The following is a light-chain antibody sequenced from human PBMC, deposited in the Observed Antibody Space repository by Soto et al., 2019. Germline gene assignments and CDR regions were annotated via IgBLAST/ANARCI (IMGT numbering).Light chain of an antibody. CDR1: KATSHF. CDR3: QQYEDLAIT. CDR2: EAS. J-gene: IGKJ5*01. V-gene: IGKV1-33*01. Sequence: DIQMTQSPSSLSASVGDRVTITGQASKATSHFLNWYQQKPGKAPQLLIYEASILETGVPSRFRGSGSGRHFTFTISPLQPEDIATYYCQQYEDLAITFGQGTRLEIK.